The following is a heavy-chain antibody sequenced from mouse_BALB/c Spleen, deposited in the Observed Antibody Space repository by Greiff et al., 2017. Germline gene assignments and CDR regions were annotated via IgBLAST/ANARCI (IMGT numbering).Heavy chain of an antibody. Sequence: VQLKQSGAELVKPGASVKLSCTASGFNIKDTYMHWVKQRPEQGLEWIGRIDPANGNTKYDPKFQGKATITADTSSNTAYLQLSSLTSEDTAVYYCARWGLLNAMDYWGQGTSVTVSS. CDR2: IDPANGNT. CDR1: GFNIKDTY. V-gene: IGHV14-3*02. J-gene: IGHJ4*01. D-gene: IGHD2-3*01. CDR3: ARWGLLNAMDY.